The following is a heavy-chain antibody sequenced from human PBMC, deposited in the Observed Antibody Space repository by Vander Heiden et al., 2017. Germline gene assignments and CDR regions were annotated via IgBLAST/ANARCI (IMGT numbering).Heavy chain of an antibody. CDR2: ISAYNGNT. Sequence: QVQRLQSGPEMKQPGASLQVSCMASGSTFTSYVISWVRQAPGQGLEWMGWISAYNGNTNYAQKLQGRVTMTTDTSTSTAYMELRSLRSDDTAVYYCASWGIAVAGNDYWGQGTLVTVSS. CDR3: ASWGIAVAGNDY. V-gene: IGHV1-18*01. CDR1: GSTFTSYV. D-gene: IGHD6-19*01. J-gene: IGHJ4*02.